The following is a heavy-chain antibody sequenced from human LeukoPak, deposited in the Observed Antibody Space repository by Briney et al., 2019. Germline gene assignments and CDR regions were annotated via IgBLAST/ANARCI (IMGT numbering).Heavy chain of an antibody. CDR3: ARDLGSIAAAEGSNWFDP. D-gene: IGHD6-13*01. CDR2: IYYSGRT. V-gene: IGHV4-59*01. J-gene: IGHJ5*02. CDR1: GGSINSYY. Sequence: SETLSLTCTVSGGSINSYYWSWIRQLPGKGLEWIGYIYYSGRTNYNPSLKSRVTISVDTSKNHFSLKLTSVTAADTAVYYCARDLGSIAAAEGSNWFDPWGQRTLVTVSS.